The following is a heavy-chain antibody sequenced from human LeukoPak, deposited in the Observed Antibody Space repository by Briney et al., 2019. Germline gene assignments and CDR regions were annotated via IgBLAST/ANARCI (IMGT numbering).Heavy chain of an antibody. CDR3: ATSRLENCSGGSCANWFDP. V-gene: IGHV4-34*01. J-gene: IGHJ5*02. Sequence: SETLSLTCAVYGGSFSGYYWSWIRQPPGKGLEWIGEINHSGSTNYNPSLKSRVTISVDTSKNQFSLKLSSVTAADTAVYYCATSRLENCSGGSCANWFDPWGQGTLVTVSS. CDR1: GGSFSGYY. D-gene: IGHD2-15*01. CDR2: INHSGST.